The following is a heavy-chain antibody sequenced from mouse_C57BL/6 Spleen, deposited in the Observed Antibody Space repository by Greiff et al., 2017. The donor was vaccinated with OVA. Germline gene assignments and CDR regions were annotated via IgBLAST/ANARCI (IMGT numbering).Heavy chain of an antibody. V-gene: IGHV1-22*01. CDR3: AGTWNYAMDY. CDR2: INPNNGGT. Sequence: EVQLQESGPELVKPGASVKMSCKASGYTFTDYNMHWVKQSHGKSLEWIGYINPNNGGTSYNQKFKGKATLTVNKSSSTAYMELRSLTSEDSAVYYCAGTWNYAMDYWGQGTSVTVSS. D-gene: IGHD4-1*01. J-gene: IGHJ4*01. CDR1: GYTFTDYN.